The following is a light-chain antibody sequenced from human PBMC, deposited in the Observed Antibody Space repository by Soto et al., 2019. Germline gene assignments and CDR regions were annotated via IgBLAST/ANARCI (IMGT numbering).Light chain of an antibody. CDR3: QQSYSKGFT. Sequence: DLQMTQSPSSLSASVGDRVTITCRASQSISSYLNWYQQKPGKAPKLLIYAASSLQSGVPSRFSGSGSGTDFTLTISSLQPEDFATYYCQQSYSKGFTFGPGTKVDIK. J-gene: IGKJ3*01. CDR2: AAS. V-gene: IGKV1-39*01. CDR1: QSISSY.